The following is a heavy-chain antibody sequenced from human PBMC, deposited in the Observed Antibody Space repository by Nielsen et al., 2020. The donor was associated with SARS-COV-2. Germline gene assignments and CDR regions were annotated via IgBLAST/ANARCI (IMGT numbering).Heavy chain of an antibody. D-gene: IGHD3-22*01. CDR1: GFTFSSYG. J-gene: IGHJ4*02. Sequence: GESLKISCAASGFTFSSYGMHWVRQAPGKGLEWVAVISYDGSNEYYGDSVKGRFTISRDNSKNTLYLQMNSLRAEDTAVYYCARDLGDSSGYSGHPSHWGQGTLVTVSS. V-gene: IGHV3-30*03. CDR3: ARDLGDSSGYSGHPSH. CDR2: ISYDGSNE.